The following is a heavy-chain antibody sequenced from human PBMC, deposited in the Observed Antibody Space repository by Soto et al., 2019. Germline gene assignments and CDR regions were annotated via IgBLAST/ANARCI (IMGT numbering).Heavy chain of an antibody. CDR1: GFTFSSYW. CDR2: IKQDGSEK. D-gene: IGHD2-15*01. J-gene: IGHJ4*02. V-gene: IGHV3-7*01. CDR3: ARDSVVVAATPGIDY. Sequence: EVQLVESGGGLVQPGWSLRLSCAASGFTFSSYWMSWVRQAPGKVLGWVANIKQDGSEKYYVDSVKGRFTISRDNAKNSLYLQMNSLRAEDTAVYYCARDSVVVAATPGIDYWGQGTLVTVSS.